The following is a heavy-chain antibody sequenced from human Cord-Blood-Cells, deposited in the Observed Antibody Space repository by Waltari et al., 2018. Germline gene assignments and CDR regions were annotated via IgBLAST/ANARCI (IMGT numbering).Heavy chain of an antibody. CDR2: INPNSGGT. V-gene: IGHV1-2*06. J-gene: IGHJ5*02. CDR3: ARLRRGTTGTNWFDP. CDR1: GYTFTGYY. Sequence: QVQLVQSGAEVMKPGASVKVSCKASGYTFTGYYMHWVRQAPGQGLEWMGRINPNSGGTNYAQKFQGRVTMTRDTSISTAYMELSRLRSDDTAVYYCARLRRGTTGTNWFDPWGQGTLVTVSS. D-gene: IGHD1-1*01.